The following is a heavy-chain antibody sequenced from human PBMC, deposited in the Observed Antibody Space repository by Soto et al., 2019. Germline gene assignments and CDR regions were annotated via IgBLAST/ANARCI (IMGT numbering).Heavy chain of an antibody. Sequence: SETLSLTCAVYGGSFSGYYWSWIRQPPGKGLEWIGEINHSGSTNYNPSLKSRVTISVDTSKNQFSLKLSSVTAADTAVYHCARVRTTVTGYYYYYGMDVWGQGTTVTVSS. V-gene: IGHV4-34*01. CDR1: GGSFSGYY. CDR3: ARVRTTVTGYYYYYGMDV. D-gene: IGHD4-17*01. J-gene: IGHJ6*02. CDR2: INHSGST.